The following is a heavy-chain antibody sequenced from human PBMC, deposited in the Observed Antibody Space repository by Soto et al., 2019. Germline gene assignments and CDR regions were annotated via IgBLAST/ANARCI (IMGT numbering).Heavy chain of an antibody. V-gene: IGHV3-30-3*01. J-gene: IGHJ4*02. CDR1: GFTVSSYG. CDR2: ISYDGSDK. CDR3: ARVLGGYPNFDF. Sequence: QVQLVESGGGVVQPGWSLRLSCAASGFTVSSYGLHWVRQAPGKGLEWLAFISYDGSDKFYADSVKGRFTISRDSSKNTLYLQMNSLRAEDTAVYYCARVLGGYPNFDFWVQGTLVTVSS. D-gene: IGHD3-22*01.